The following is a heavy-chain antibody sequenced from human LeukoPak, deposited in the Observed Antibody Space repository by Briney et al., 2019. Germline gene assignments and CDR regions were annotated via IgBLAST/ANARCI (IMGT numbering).Heavy chain of an antibody. V-gene: IGHV4-34*01. CDR2: INHSGST. CDR1: GGSFSGYY. D-gene: IGHD3-10*01. CDR3: ARGPGSGTYFDY. J-gene: IGHJ4*02. Sequence: SETLSLTCAVDGGSFSGYYWSWIRQPPGKGLEWIGEINHSGSTNYNPSLKSRVTISVDTSKNQFSLKLSSVTAADTAVYYCARGPGSGTYFDYWGQGTLVTVSS.